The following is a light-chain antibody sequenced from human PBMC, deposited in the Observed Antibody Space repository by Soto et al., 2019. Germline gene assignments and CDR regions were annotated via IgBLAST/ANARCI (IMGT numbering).Light chain of an antibody. V-gene: IGLV2-14*03. J-gene: IGLJ3*02. CDR3: CSYTSSSTWV. CDR1: SSDVGGYNY. CDR2: DVT. Sequence: QSALTQPASVSGSPGQSINISCTGTSSDVGGYNYVSWYQHHPGKAPKLIIHDVTNRPSGVSNRFSGSKSGNTASLTITGLQAEDEADYYCCSYTSSSTWVFGGGTKLTVL.